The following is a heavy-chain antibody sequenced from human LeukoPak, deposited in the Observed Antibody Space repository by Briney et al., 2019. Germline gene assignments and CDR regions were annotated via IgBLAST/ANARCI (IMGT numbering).Heavy chain of an antibody. J-gene: IGHJ4*02. D-gene: IGHD2-21*02. CDR3: AKSHLVTAIDY. Sequence: GGSLRLSCAASRFTFSSYAMSWVRQAPGKGLEWVSAISGSGGITYYAGSVKGRFTISRDNSKNTLYLQMNSLRADDTAVYYCAKSHLVTAIDYWGQGTLVTVSS. CDR2: ISGSGGIT. CDR1: RFTFSSYA. V-gene: IGHV3-23*01.